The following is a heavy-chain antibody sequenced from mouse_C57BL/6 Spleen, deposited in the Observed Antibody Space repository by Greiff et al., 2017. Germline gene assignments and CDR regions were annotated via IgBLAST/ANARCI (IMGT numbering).Heavy chain of an antibody. CDR2: ISSGSSTI. V-gene: IGHV5-17*01. J-gene: IGHJ4*01. CDR1: GFTFSDYG. D-gene: IGHD2-1*01. Sequence: EVQGVESGGGLVKPGGSLKLSCAASGFTFSDYGMHWVRQAPEKGLEWVAYISSGSSTIYYADTVKGRFTISRDNAKNTLFLQMTSLRSEDTAMYYCARHGNYVGDYAMDYWGQGTSVTVSS. CDR3: ARHGNYVGDYAMDY.